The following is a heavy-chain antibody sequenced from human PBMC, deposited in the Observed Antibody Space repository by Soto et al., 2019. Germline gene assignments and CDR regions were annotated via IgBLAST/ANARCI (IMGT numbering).Heavy chain of an antibody. Sequence: QLQLQESGPGLVKPSETLSLTCTVSGDSVSSTTYYWGWIRQPPGKGPEWIGTIYYSGSTYYTPSLKSRVTISIYASKNQFSLKLSAVTAADTAVFYCARARGWYNWFAPWGQGTLVTVSS. J-gene: IGHJ5*02. CDR1: GDSVSSTTYY. D-gene: IGHD6-19*01. CDR3: ARARGWYNWFAP. CDR2: IYYSGST. V-gene: IGHV4-39*01.